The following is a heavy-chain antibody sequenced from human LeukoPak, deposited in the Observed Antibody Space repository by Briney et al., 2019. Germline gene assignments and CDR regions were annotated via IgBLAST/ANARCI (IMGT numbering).Heavy chain of an antibody. CDR3: ARDLGYYDSSEGAFDI. CDR2: IYYSGNT. Sequence: KPSETLSLTCTVSGGSISSSSFYWGWVRQPPGKGLEWIGSIYYSGNTYYNPSLKSRVSISVDTSKNQFSLKLSSVTAADTTVYYCARDLGYYDSSEGAFDIWGQGTMVTVSS. D-gene: IGHD3-22*01. V-gene: IGHV4-39*02. CDR1: GGSISSSSFY. J-gene: IGHJ3*02.